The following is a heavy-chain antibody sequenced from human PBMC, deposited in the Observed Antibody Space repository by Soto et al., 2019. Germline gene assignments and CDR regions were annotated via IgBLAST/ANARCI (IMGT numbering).Heavy chain of an antibody. Sequence: PGGSLRLSCAASRFTFSSYGMHWVRQAPGKGLEWVAVIWYDGSHKYYANSVKGRFTISRDNSKNTLFLQMNNLRAEDTAVYYCARGEPNINYPYCPPDVWGQGTTVTVSS. CDR2: IWYDGSHK. D-gene: IGHD4-4*01. V-gene: IGHV3-33*01. CDR3: ARGEPNINYPYCPPDV. CDR1: RFTFSSYG. J-gene: IGHJ6*02.